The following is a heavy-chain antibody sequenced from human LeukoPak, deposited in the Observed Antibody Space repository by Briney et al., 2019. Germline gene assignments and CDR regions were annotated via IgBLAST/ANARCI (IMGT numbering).Heavy chain of an antibody. D-gene: IGHD3-10*01. CDR1: GFTFIKYS. J-gene: IGHJ4*02. CDR3: AKGGSPVFYGSGRFDY. V-gene: IGHV3-23*01. Sequence: GGSLRLSCAASGFTFIKYSMTWVRQAPGKGLEWVSAITGSGAFTDYADSVKGRFTISRDNSKNTLYLQMNSLRGDDTAVYYCAKGGSPVFYGSGRFDYWGQGTLVTVSS. CDR2: ITGSGAFT.